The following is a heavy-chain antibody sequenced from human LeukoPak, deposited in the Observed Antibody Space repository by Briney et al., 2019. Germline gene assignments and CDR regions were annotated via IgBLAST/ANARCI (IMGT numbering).Heavy chain of an antibody. CDR2: IYSGGST. CDR3: AKIQTGGNALGDY. CDR1: GFTVSSNY. J-gene: IGHJ4*02. V-gene: IGHV3-53*05. Sequence: GGSLRLSCAASGFTVSSNYMSWVRQAPGKGLEWVSVIYSGGSTYYADSVKGRFTISRDNSKNTLYLQMNSLRAEDTAVYYCAKIQTGGNALGDYWGQGTLVTVSS. D-gene: IGHD2-8*02.